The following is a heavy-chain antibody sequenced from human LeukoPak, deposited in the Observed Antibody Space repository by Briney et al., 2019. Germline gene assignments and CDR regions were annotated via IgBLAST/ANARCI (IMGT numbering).Heavy chain of an antibody. Sequence: SGPTLVKPTRTLTLTCTFSGFSLSTSGVGVGWIRQPPGKALEWLALIYWNDDKRYSPSLKSRLTITKDTSKSQVILTMTNMDPVDTATYYCAHSGPDGYKEDAFDIWGQGTMVTVSS. D-gene: IGHD5-24*01. CDR1: GFSLSTSGVG. J-gene: IGHJ3*02. CDR3: AHSGPDGYKEDAFDI. V-gene: IGHV2-5*01. CDR2: IYWNDDK.